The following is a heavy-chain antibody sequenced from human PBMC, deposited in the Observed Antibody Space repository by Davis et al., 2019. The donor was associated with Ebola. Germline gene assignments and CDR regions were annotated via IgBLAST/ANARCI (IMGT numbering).Heavy chain of an antibody. Sequence: ASVKVSCKASGYTFTNYGINWVRQAPGQGLEWMGWISVYNGQTNYAPKLQGRVTMTTDTSTSTAYMELRSLRSDDTAVYYCARAPYYYDSSGYAPDHWGQGTLVTVSS. CDR3: ARAPYYYDSSGYAPDH. J-gene: IGHJ4*02. CDR1: GYTFTNYG. V-gene: IGHV1-18*04. CDR2: ISVYNGQT. D-gene: IGHD3-22*01.